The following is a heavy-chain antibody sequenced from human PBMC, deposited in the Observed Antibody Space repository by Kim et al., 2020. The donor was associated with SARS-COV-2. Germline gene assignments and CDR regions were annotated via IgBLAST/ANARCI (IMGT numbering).Heavy chain of an antibody. J-gene: IGHJ6*02. CDR1: GYTFTTYL. Sequence: ASVKVSCQASGYTFTTYLISWVRQAPGQGLEWMGWTNGYNGNTNYAPKFQGRVTMTRDTSTNTAYMELRNLRADDTAVYFCARESIATRPRYFYGMDVWGQGTMVTVSS. CDR3: ARESIATRPRYFYGMDV. CDR2: TNGYNGNT. V-gene: IGHV1-18*01. D-gene: IGHD6-6*01.